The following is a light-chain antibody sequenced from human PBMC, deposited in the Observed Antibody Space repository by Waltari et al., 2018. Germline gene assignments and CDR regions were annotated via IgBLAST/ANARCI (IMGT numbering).Light chain of an antibody. CDR1: QGISNY. Sequence: DLQMTQSPSAMSASVGDRVTIPCRASQGISNYLARFQLSPGKAPKRLIYDASSWQSWVPSRFSGSGSGTEFTLTISSLQPEHFATYYCLHHIITQFTFGPGTNVDIK. V-gene: IGKV1-17*03. CDR3: LHHIITQFT. J-gene: IGKJ3*01. CDR2: DAS.